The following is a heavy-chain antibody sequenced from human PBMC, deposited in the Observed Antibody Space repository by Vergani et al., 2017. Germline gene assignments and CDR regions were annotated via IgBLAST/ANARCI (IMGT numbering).Heavy chain of an antibody. D-gene: IGHD3-3*01. CDR2: IIPIFGTA. V-gene: IGHV1-69*01. CDR1: GGTFSSYA. Sequence: QVQLVQSGAEVKKPGSSVKVSCKASGGTFSSYAISWVRQAPGQGLEWMGGIIPIFGTANYAQKFQGRVTITADESTSTAYMELSSLRSEDTAVYYCARGKRSSDFWSGYLFDYWGQGTLVTVSS. CDR3: ARGKRSSDFWSGYLFDY. J-gene: IGHJ4*02.